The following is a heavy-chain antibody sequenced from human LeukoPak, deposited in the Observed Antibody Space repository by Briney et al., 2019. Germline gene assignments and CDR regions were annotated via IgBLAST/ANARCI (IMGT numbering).Heavy chain of an antibody. J-gene: IGHJ5*02. CDR1: GGSISSGGYY. CDR2: IYYSGST. V-gene: IGHV4-31*03. D-gene: IGHD2-2*01. Sequence: SETLSLTCTVSGGSISSGGYYWSWIRQHPGKGLEWIGYIYYSGSTYYNPSLKSRVTISVDTSKNQFSLKLSSVTAADTAVYYCARVVVVPANWFDPWGRGTLVTVSS. CDR3: ARVVVVPANWFDP.